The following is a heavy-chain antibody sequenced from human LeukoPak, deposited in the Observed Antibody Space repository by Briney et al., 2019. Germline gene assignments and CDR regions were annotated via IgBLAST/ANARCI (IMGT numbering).Heavy chain of an antibody. CDR1: AGSIGRYY. D-gene: IGHD6-19*01. V-gene: IGHV4-59*08. CDR3: AGQSYSSGWSPLYYFDY. J-gene: IGHJ4*02. CDR2: IYYSGST. Sequence: SETLSLTCTVSAGSIGRYYWSWIRQPPGKGLEWIGYIYYSGSTNYNPSLKSRVTISVDTSKNQFSLKLSSVTAADTAVYYCAGQSYSSGWSPLYYFDYWGQGTLVTVSS.